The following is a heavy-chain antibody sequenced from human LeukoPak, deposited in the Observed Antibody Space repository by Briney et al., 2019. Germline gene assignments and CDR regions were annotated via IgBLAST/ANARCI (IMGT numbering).Heavy chain of an antibody. J-gene: IGHJ4*02. CDR1: GGTFRSYA. V-gene: IGHV1-69*06. D-gene: IGHD3-10*01. Sequence: GASVKVSCKASGGTFRSYAISWVRQAPGQGLEWMGGIIAIFGTANYAQKFQGRVTITADKSTSTGYMELSSLRSEDTAVYYCARGLNLVRGVCAVDYWGQGTLVTVSS. CDR3: ARGLNLVRGVCAVDY. CDR2: IIAIFGTA.